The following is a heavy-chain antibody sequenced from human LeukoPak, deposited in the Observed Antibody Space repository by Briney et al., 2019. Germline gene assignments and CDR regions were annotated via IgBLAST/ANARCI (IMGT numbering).Heavy chain of an antibody. CDR2: ISHDVRTK. CDR1: GFTFSSYG. J-gene: IGHJ5*02. D-gene: IGHD6-19*01. CDR3: ARRPGYSFGWFGDS. V-gene: IGHV3-30*03. Sequence: GGSLRLSCAASGFTFSSYGMLWVRQAPGKGLEWVAIISHDVRTKFYGDSVKGRFTISRDNSENTLYLQMSTLTTEDTAVYYCARRPGYSFGWFGDSWGQGALVTVSS.